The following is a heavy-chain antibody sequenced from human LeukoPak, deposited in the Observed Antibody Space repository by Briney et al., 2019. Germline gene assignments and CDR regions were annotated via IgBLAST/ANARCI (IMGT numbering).Heavy chain of an antibody. D-gene: IGHD6-19*01. CDR1: GFTFSDYY. Sequence: GGSLRLSCAASGFTFSDYYMSWIRQAPGKGLEWVSYISSSGSTIYYADSVKGRFAISRDNAKNSLYLQMNSLRAEDTAVYYCARDGQWLANPCDYWGQGTLVTVSS. V-gene: IGHV3-11*01. J-gene: IGHJ4*02. CDR2: ISSSGSTI. CDR3: ARDGQWLANPCDY.